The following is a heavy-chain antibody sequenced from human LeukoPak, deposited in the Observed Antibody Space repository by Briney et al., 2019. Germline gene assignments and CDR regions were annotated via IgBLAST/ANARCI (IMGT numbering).Heavy chain of an antibody. Sequence: GASVEVSCKASGYTFTSCYMHWVRQAPGQGLEWMGIINPSGGSTSYAQKFQGRVTMTRDTSTSTVYMELSSLRSEDTAVYYCARVGLSSGYYFAFDYWGQGTLVTVSS. V-gene: IGHV1-46*01. J-gene: IGHJ4*02. D-gene: IGHD3-22*01. CDR3: ARVGLSSGYYFAFDY. CDR1: GYTFTSCY. CDR2: INPSGGST.